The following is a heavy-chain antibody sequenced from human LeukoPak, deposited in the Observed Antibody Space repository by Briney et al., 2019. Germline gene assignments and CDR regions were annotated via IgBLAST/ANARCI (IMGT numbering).Heavy chain of an antibody. Sequence: GGSLRLSCAASGFTFSSYWMSWVRQAPGKGLEWVANIKQDGSETYSVVSVKGRFTISRDNAKNSLYLQLNSLIAEDTAVYYCARYDSDTGTTDYWGQGILVTVSS. V-gene: IGHV3-7*01. CDR3: ARYDSDTGTTDY. D-gene: IGHD1-7*01. CDR2: IKQDGSET. J-gene: IGHJ4*02. CDR1: GFTFSSYW.